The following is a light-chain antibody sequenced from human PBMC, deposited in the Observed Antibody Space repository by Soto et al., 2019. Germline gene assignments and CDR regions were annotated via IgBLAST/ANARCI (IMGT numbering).Light chain of an antibody. V-gene: IGKV3-15*01. J-gene: IGKJ4*01. Sequence: EIVMTQSPATLFVSPGERVTLSCRASHSVFTNLAWYQHKPGQAPRLLIYGASTRAAGIPASFSGSGSGTGFTLAISSLQSEDFAFYYCQQYNDWPLPTFGGGTKVEIK. CDR2: GAS. CDR1: HSVFTN. CDR3: QQYNDWPLPT.